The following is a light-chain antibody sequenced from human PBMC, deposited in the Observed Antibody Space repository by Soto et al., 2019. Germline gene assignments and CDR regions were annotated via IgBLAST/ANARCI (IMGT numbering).Light chain of an antibody. CDR3: AAWDDSLNGYV. J-gene: IGLJ1*01. CDR2: YDD. V-gene: IGLV1-36*01. CDR1: SSNIGNNA. Sequence: VLTQPPSVSEAPRQRVTISCSGSSSNIGNNAVNWYQQLPGKAPKLLIYYDDLLPSGVSDRFSGSKSGTSASLAISGLQSEDEADYYCAAWDDSLNGYVFGTGTQLTVL.